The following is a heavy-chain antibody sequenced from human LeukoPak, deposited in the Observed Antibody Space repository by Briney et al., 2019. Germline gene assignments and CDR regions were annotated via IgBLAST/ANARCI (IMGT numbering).Heavy chain of an antibody. CDR1: GFTFSSYS. Sequence: GGSLRLSCAASGFTFSSYSMNWVRQAPGKGPECVSYISPTSSTIFYADSVKGRFTISRDNAKNSLYLQMNSLRAEDTAVYYCARDIRYGDYAGWFDPWGQGTLVTVSS. CDR3: ARDIRYGDYAGWFDP. D-gene: IGHD4-17*01. V-gene: IGHV3-48*04. CDR2: ISPTSSTI. J-gene: IGHJ5*02.